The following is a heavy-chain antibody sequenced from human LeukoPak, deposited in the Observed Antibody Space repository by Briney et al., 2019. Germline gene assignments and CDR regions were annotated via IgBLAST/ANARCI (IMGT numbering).Heavy chain of an antibody. V-gene: IGHV3-21*01. CDR1: GFTFSNYA. Sequence: GGSLRLSCAASGFTFSNYAMNWVRQAPGKGLEWVSSISSSSSYLYHADSVKGRFTISRDNAYNSLYLQMNSLRAEDTAVYYCARDFGYCSSSICQSKIDYWGQGTLVTVSS. CDR2: ISSSSSYL. D-gene: IGHD2-2*03. CDR3: ARDFGYCSSSICQSKIDY. J-gene: IGHJ4*02.